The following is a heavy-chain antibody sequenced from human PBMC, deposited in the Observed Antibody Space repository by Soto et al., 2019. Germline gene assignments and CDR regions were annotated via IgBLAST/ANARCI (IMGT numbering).Heavy chain of an antibody. CDR3: AKHLWCRESVFYP. Sequence: EVQLLESGGGLVQPGGSLRLSCAGTGFTFSSYGMSWVRQAPGKGLEWVSTIRGSAGNANYADSVKGRFTISRDDSTNPVHLQMNSLRPDDTAVYYCAKHLWCRESVFYPLGQGTLVVVPS. J-gene: IGHJ5*02. D-gene: IGHD3-10*01. CDR1: GFTFSSYG. CDR2: IRGSAGNA. V-gene: IGHV3-23*01.